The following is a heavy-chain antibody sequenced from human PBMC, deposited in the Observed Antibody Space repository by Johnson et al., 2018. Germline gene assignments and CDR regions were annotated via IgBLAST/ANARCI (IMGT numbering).Heavy chain of an antibody. D-gene: IGHD1-14*01. CDR2: FDPEDGET. CDR3: ATTAGAYRGAFDI. V-gene: IGHV1-24*01. CDR1: GYTLTELS. Sequence: QVQLVQSGAEVKKPGASVKVSCKVSGYTLTELSMHWVRQAPGKGLEWMGGFDPEDGETIYAQKFQGRVTMTEGTSTDTAYMELSSLRSEDTAVYYCATTAGAYRGAFDIWGQGTMVTVSS. J-gene: IGHJ3*02.